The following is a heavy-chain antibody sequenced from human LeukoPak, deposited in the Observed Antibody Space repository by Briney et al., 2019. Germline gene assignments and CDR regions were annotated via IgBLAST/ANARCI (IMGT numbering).Heavy chain of an antibody. CDR2: IFGGGTT. J-gene: IGHJ4*02. Sequence: GGSLRLSCAASGFTVSNIYMTWLRQSPGKGLEWVSAIFGGGTTYYADSVRGRFTISRDNSKNTLHLQMNSLRADDTAVYYCVRSLNRGDPYDSWGQGILVTVSS. D-gene: IGHD3-10*01. CDR1: GFTVSNIY. V-gene: IGHV3-66*01. CDR3: VRSLNRGDPYDS.